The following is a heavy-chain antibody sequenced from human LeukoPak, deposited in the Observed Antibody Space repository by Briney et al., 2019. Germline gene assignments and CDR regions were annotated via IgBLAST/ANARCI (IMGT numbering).Heavy chain of an antibody. CDR2: IYTGGST. CDR1: GGSISSYY. Sequence: PSETLSLTCTVSGGSISSYYWSWIRQPAGKGLEWIGRIYTGGSTNYNPSLKSRVTMSVDTSKNQFSLKLSSVTAADTAVYYCARESPYCSGGSCQNYYYGMDVWGQGTTVTVSS. D-gene: IGHD2-15*01. V-gene: IGHV4-4*07. CDR3: ARESPYCSGGSCQNYYYGMDV. J-gene: IGHJ6*02.